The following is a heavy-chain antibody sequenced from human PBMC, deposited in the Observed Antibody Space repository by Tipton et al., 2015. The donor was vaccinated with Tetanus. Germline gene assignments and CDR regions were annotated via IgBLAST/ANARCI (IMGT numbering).Heavy chain of an antibody. CDR3: ARHRLHSGGSHYSPAFDI. CDR2: ISYSGST. CDR1: GASITNYY. Sequence: LRLSCTVSGASITNYYWSWIRQPPGKGLEWIGYISYSGSTNYNPSLKSRVTVSADTSKNQFSLILSSVTAADTAVFYCARHRLHSGGSHYSPAFDIWGQGTLVTVSS. J-gene: IGHJ3*02. D-gene: IGHD2-15*01. V-gene: IGHV4-59*08.